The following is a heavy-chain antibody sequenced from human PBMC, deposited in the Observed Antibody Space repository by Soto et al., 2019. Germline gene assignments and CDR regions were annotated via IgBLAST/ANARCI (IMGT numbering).Heavy chain of an antibody. CDR3: ARNKGEQWLNY. CDR1: GGSISSSSYY. D-gene: IGHD6-19*01. CDR2: IYYSGST. V-gene: IGHV4-39*01. J-gene: IGHJ4*02. Sequence: SETLSLTCTVSGGSISSSSYYWGWIRQPPGKGLEWIGSIYYSGSTYYNPSLKSRVTISVDTSKNQFSLKLSSVTAADTAVYYCARNKGEQWLNYWGQGTLVTVSS.